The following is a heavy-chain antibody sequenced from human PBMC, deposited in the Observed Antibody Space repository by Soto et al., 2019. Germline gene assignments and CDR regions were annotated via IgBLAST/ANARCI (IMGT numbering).Heavy chain of an antibody. V-gene: IGHV4-4*02. CDR2: IYHSGST. CDR3: TSKFGQLLADAFDI. Sequence: PSETLSLTCAVSGDSISRSYWWSWVRQLPGKGLEWIGEIYHSGSTIHNPSLQSRVTLSVDKSKNEFSLKMSSVTDADTAVYYCTSKFGQLLADAFDIWGQGTMVTVSS. D-gene: IGHD3-10*01. J-gene: IGHJ3*02. CDR1: GDSISRSYW.